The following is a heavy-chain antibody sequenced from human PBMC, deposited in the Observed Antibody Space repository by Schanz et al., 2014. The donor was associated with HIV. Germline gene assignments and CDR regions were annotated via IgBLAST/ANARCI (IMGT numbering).Heavy chain of an antibody. CDR3: AKSQKGASCCFPLDS. J-gene: IGHJ4*02. CDR1: GFTFSSYG. CDR2: ISSDGSNK. D-gene: IGHD2-2*01. V-gene: IGHV3-30*18. Sequence: VQLVESGGCLVKPGRSLRLSCAASGFTFSSYGMHWVRQAPGKGLEWVAVISSDGSNKYYADSVKGRFTISRDNSKTRVFLQMNSLRTEDTAVYYCAKSQKGASCCFPLDSWGQGTLVTVFS.